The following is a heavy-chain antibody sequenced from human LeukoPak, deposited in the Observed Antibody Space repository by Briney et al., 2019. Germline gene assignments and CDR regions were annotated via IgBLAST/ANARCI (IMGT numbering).Heavy chain of an antibody. CDR3: ARYCSGGSCYSGGAFDI. CDR2: ISSSSSYI. J-gene: IGHJ3*02. V-gene: IGHV3-21*01. D-gene: IGHD2-15*01. CDR1: GFTFSSYS. Sequence: GGSLRLSCAASGFTFSSYSTNWVRQAPGKGLEWVSSISSSSSYIYYADSVKGRFTISRDNAKNSLYLQMNSLRAEDTAVYYCARYCSGGSCYSGGAFDIWGQGTVVTVSS.